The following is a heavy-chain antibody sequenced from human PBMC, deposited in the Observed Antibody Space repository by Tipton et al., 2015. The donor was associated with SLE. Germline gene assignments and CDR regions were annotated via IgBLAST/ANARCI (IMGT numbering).Heavy chain of an antibody. CDR1: GGHFSGYF. CDR2: INHRGST. CDR3: AKDYNHDNPDYN. D-gene: IGHD4/OR15-4a*01. J-gene: IGHJ4*02. V-gene: IGHV4-34*01. Sequence: TLSLTCAVSGGHFSGYFWSWIRQSPGRGLEWIGEINHRGSTNYNPSLERRVTISVDTSKNQFSLKLSSVTVVDTAVYYCAKDYNHDNPDYNWGQGTLVIVSS.